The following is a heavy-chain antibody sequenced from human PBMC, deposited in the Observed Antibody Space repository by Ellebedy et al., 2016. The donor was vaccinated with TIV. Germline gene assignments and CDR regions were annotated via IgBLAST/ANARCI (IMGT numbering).Heavy chain of an antibody. CDR1: GGSVSSTRYY. CDR3: ARDPALPRGRFDT. J-gene: IGHJ5*02. V-gene: IGHV4-39*07. CDR2: VYYRGSP. Sequence: MPSETLSLTCSVSGGSVSSTRYYWAWIRQPPGKGLEYIGSVYYRGSPSYNPSLKSRVTVSVDTSKNQFSLTLSSVTAADTAVYYCARDPALPRGRFDTWGQGTLVTVSS.